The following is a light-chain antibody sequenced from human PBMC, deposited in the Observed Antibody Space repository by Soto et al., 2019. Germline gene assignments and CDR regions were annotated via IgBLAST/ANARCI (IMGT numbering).Light chain of an antibody. CDR3: QQYGTSRT. V-gene: IGKV3D-20*01. CDR2: DAS. CDR1: QSVCSSY. Sequence: EIVLTQSPATLSLSPGERATLSCGASQSVCSSYLAWYQQKPGLAPRLLIYDASSRATGIPDRFSGSGSGTDFTLTISRLEPEDFAVCYCQQYGTSRTFGQGTRLEI. J-gene: IGKJ5*01.